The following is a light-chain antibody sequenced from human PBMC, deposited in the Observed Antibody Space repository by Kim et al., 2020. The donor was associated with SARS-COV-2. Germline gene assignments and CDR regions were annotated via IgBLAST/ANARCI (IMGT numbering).Light chain of an antibody. Sequence: APWKTARITGGGNNIGSKRVHWYQQKPGQAPVLVIYYDSDRPSGIPERFSGSNSGNTATLTISRVEAGDEADYYCQVWDSSSDHRVFGGGTQLTVL. CDR2: YDS. V-gene: IGLV3-21*04. CDR1: NIGSKR. CDR3: QVWDSSSDHRV. J-gene: IGLJ3*02.